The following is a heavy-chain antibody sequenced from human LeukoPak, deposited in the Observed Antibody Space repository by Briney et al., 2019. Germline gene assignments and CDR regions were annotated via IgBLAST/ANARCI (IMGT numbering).Heavy chain of an antibody. D-gene: IGHD2-8*02. Sequence: ASVKVSCKASGYTFTNYDVNWVRQAPGQGPEWMGWINPKSGATDSAQQFQGRLTMTRDTSIDTASMDLSGLRLDDTGIYYCARAGDESTGHYDSLHFWGQGTMVTVSS. V-gene: IGHV1-2*02. J-gene: IGHJ3*01. CDR2: INPKSGAT. CDR1: GYTFTNYD. CDR3: ARAGDESTGHYDSLHF.